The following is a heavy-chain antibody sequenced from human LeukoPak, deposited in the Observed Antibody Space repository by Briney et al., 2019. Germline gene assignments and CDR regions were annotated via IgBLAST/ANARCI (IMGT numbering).Heavy chain of an antibody. CDR1: GFTFSTYT. J-gene: IGHJ4*02. D-gene: IGHD3-16*01. V-gene: IGHV3-21*01. CDR3: ARDFVWGTGY. Sequence: GGPLRLSCAASGFTFSTYTINWGRQAPGKGLEWVSSISSDSNYIYNADSVQGRFTISRDNAKNSLYLQMNSLRDEDTAVYYCARDFVWGTGYWGQGVLFSASS. CDR2: ISSDSNYI.